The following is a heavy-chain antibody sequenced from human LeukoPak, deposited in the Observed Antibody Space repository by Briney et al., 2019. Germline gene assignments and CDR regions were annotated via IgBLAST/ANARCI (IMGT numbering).Heavy chain of an antibody. CDR3: ARTYY. J-gene: IGHJ4*02. Sequence: VGSLRLSCAAPGVTFSGYSVNWVRQAPGKGLEWVSAITATSRHIYYADSVKGRFTISRDNAKNSLYLQMNSLRAEDTAVYYCARTYYWGQGTLVTVSS. CDR2: ITATSRHI. V-gene: IGHV3-21*01. CDR1: GVTFSGYS.